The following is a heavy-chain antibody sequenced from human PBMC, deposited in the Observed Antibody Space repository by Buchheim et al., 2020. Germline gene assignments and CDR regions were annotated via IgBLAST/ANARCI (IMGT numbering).Heavy chain of an antibody. CDR1: GFTFDDYG. CDR3: AKSGRLYYYDSSGPYGMDV. Sequence: EVQLVESGGGVVRPGGSLRLSCAASGFTFDDYGMSWVRQAPGKGLEWVPGINWNGGSTYYADSVKGRFTISRDNSKNTLYLQMNSLRAEDTAVYYCAKSGRLYYYDSSGPYGMDVWGQGTT. J-gene: IGHJ6*02. D-gene: IGHD3-22*01. CDR2: INWNGGST. V-gene: IGHV3-20*04.